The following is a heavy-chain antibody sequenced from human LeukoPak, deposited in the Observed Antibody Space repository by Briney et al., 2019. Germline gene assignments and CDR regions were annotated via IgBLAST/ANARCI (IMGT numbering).Heavy chain of an antibody. CDR1: GYSLTSYW. V-gene: IGHV5-51*01. D-gene: IGHD2-2*02. J-gene: IGHJ5*02. CDR2: IYPGDSDT. Sequence: AGESLKISCKGSGYSLTSYWIGWVRQMPGKGLEWMGIIYPGDSDTRYSPSFQGQVTISADKSISTAYLQWSSLKASDTAMYYCARHKLPAAISEGVNNWFDPWGQGTLVTVSS. CDR3: ARHKLPAAISEGVNNWFDP.